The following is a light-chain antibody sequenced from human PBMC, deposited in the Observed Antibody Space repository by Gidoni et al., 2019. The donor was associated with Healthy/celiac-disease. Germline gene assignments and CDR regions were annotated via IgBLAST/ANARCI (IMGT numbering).Light chain of an antibody. Sequence: DIPVTQSPSSVSASVGDRVAITCRASQGISSWLAWYQPKPGRAPKLLISAASSLQSGVPSRFSGSGSATVFTFPITSLQPEVFATYYSPPANSFPPAFGGATKVEIK. J-gene: IGKJ4*01. V-gene: IGKV1-12*01. CDR1: QGISSW. CDR2: AAS. CDR3: PPANSFPPA.